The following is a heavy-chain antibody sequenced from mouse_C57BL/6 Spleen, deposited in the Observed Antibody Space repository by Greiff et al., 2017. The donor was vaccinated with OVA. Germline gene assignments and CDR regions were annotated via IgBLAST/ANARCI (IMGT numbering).Heavy chain of an antibody. Sequence: QVQLQQPGAELVRPGSSVKLSCKASGYTFTSYWMHWVKQRPIQGLEWIGNIDPSDSETHYNQKFKDKATLTVDKSSSTAYMQLSSLTSEDSAGYYCARSDGYAFAYWGQGTLVTVSA. D-gene: IGHD2-2*01. CDR2: IDPSDSET. CDR3: ARSDGYAFAY. V-gene: IGHV1-52*01. J-gene: IGHJ3*01. CDR1: GYTFTSYW.